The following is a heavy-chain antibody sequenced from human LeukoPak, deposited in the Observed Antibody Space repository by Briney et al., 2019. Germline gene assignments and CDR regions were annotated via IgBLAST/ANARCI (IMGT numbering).Heavy chain of an antibody. CDR2: ISSDGSDK. V-gene: IGHV3-30-3*01. J-gene: IGHJ4*02. CDR3: ARDYPADY. Sequence: GGSLRLSCAASGFTFSSYPMHWVSQAPGKGLGWVALISSDGSDKKYADSVKGRFTISRDNSKNTLYLQMHSLRVEDTAVYYCARDYPADYWGQGTLVTVSS. CDR1: GFTFSSYP.